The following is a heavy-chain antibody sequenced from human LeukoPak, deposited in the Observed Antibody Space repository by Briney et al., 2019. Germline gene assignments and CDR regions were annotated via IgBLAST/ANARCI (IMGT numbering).Heavy chain of an antibody. D-gene: IGHD6-13*01. Sequence: GASVKVSCKASGGTFSSYAISWVRQAPGQGLEWMGGIIPIFGTANYAQKFQGRVTITTDESTSTAYMELSSLRSEDTAVYYCARQQLVGWRPPPYYYYMDVWGKGTTVTVSS. CDR2: IIPIFGTA. CDR1: GGTFSSYA. V-gene: IGHV1-69*05. J-gene: IGHJ6*03. CDR3: ARQQLVGWRPPPYYYYMDV.